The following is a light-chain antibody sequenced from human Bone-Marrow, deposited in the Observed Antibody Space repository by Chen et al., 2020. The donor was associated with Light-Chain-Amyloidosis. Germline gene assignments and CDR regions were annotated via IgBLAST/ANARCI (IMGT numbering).Light chain of an antibody. V-gene: IGLV6-57*01. CDR3: QSYQGSSQGV. CDR2: EDD. CDR1: SGSSATNY. Sequence: NFMLTQPHSVSESPGKTVIISCTRSSGSSATNYVQWYQQRPGSSPTTVIYEDDQRPAGVPDRVSGSIDRSSNSASLTISGLKTEDEADYYCQSYQGSSQGVFGGGTKLTVL. J-gene: IGLJ3*02.